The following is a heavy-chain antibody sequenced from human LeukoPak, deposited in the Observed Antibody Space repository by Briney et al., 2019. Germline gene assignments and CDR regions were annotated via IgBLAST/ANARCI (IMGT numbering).Heavy chain of an antibody. D-gene: IGHD4-17*01. Sequence: GGSLRLSCAASGFTFDAYAMHSVRQAPGKGLEWVSGISWNSNNIDYADSVKGRFTISRDNAKNSLYLQMNSLRADDTALYYCAKVAGDRNYFDYWGQGTLVTVSS. CDR1: GFTFDAYA. J-gene: IGHJ4*02. CDR2: ISWNSNNI. V-gene: IGHV3-9*01. CDR3: AKVAGDRNYFDY.